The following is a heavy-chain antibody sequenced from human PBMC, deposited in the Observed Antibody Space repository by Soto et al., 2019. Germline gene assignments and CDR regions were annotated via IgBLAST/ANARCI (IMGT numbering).Heavy chain of an antibody. CDR1: GFTFSSYA. V-gene: IGHV3-64*01. CDR3: AREKGVSGYDFGLAFDY. CDR2: ISSNGGST. D-gene: IGHD5-12*01. Sequence: GGSLRLSCAASGFTFSSYAMHWVRQAPGKGLEYVSAISSNGGSTYYANSVKGRFTISRDNSKNTLYLQMGSLRAEDMAVYYCAREKGVSGYDFGLAFDYWGQGTLVTVSS. J-gene: IGHJ4*02.